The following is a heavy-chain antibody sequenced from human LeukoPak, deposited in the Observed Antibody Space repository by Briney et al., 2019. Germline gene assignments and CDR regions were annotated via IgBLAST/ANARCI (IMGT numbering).Heavy chain of an antibody. Sequence: SETLSLTCAVYGGSFSGYYWSWIRQPPGKGLEWIGEINHSGSTNYNPSLKSRVTRSVDTSKNQFSLKLSSVTAADTAVYYCARARRAGYDFWSGYLFVFDYWGQGTLVTVSS. V-gene: IGHV4-34*01. CDR1: GGSFSGYY. CDR3: ARARRAGYDFWSGYLFVFDY. CDR2: INHSGST. J-gene: IGHJ4*02. D-gene: IGHD3-3*01.